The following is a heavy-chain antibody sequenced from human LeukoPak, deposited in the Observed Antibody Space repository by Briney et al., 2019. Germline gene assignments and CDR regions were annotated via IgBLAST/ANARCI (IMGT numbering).Heavy chain of an antibody. J-gene: IGHJ4*02. V-gene: IGHV3-23*01. D-gene: IGHD3-10*01. CDR1: GFTFNIYA. CDR3: AKERRMVRGVLDY. CDR2: ISGSGGST. Sequence: PGGSLRLSCAASGFTFNIYAMNWVRQAPGKGLEWVSAISGSGGSTYYADSVKGRFTISRDNSKNTLYLQMNSLRAEDTAVYYCAKERRMVRGVLDYWGQGTLVTVSS.